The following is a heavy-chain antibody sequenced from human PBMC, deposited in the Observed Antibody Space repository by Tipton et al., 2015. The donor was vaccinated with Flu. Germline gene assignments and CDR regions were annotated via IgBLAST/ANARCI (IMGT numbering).Heavy chain of an antibody. CDR1: GDSISSYY. V-gene: IGHV4-4*07. D-gene: IGHD6-13*01. CDR2: ISTSGNT. Sequence: TLSLTCTVSGDSISSYYCTWIRQPAGKGLEWIGRISTSGNTNYNPSLKSRVTMSEDTSKNQFSLKLTSVTAADTAVYYRARDLSSSSLLYWYFHLWGRGTLVTVSS. CDR3: ARDLSSSSLLYWYFHL. J-gene: IGHJ2*01.